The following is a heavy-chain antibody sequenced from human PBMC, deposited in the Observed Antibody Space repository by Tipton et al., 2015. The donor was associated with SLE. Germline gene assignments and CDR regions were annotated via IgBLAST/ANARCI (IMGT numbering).Heavy chain of an antibody. J-gene: IGHJ4*02. CDR1: GGTFSSYA. CDR3: ARGASTGMYHFDF. Sequence: QLVQSGAEMQKPGSSVKVSCKASGGTFSSYAIGWVRQAPGQGLEWMGGIIPNFGSANYAQKFQGRVTITADESMSTTYMELSRLRSEDTAVYYCARGASTGMYHFDFWGQGTQVTVAS. CDR2: IIPNFGSA. V-gene: IGHV1-69*01. D-gene: IGHD3-10*01.